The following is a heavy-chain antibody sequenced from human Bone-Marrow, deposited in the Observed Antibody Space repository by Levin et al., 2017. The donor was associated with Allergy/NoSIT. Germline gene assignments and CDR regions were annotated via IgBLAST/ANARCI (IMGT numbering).Heavy chain of an antibody. Sequence: PSETLSLTCAVSGGSITNTGYSWSWVRQPPGTGLEWIGYIYHSGNTYYNPSLKTRVIMSIDRYKNQFSLTLSSVTAADTAVYYCVRGGSGSYYPHTYFDFWGQGTLVTVSS. D-gene: IGHD3-10*01. CDR2: IYHSGNT. J-gene: IGHJ4*02. CDR1: GGSITNTGYS. CDR3: VRGGSGSYYPHTYFDF. V-gene: IGHV4-30-2*01.